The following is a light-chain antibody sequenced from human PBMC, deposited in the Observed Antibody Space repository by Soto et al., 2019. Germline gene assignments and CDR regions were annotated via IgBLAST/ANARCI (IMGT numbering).Light chain of an antibody. CDR3: GTWDTSLSAYV. V-gene: IGLV1-51*01. J-gene: IGLJ1*01. CDR1: SSNIGKTY. Sequence: QSVLTQPPSVSAAPGRKITISCSGGSSNIGKTYVSWYQQLPGTAPKPLIYDNDKRPSGIPDRFSGSKSGTSATLGITGLQTGDKADYDCGTWDTSLSAYVFGTGTKLTVL. CDR2: DND.